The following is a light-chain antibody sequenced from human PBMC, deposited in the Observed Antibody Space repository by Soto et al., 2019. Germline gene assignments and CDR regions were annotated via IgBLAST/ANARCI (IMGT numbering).Light chain of an antibody. V-gene: IGKV3-20*01. CDR3: QQYGSSSWT. CDR2: GAS. CDR1: QSVSSNY. Sequence: EIELTQSPGTLSLSPGERATLSCRASQSVSSNYLAWYQQQKPGQAPRLLIYGASIRAAGVPDRFSGGGSGTDFTLAISGLEPEDFVVYYCQQYGSSSWTFGQGTKVEIK. J-gene: IGKJ1*01.